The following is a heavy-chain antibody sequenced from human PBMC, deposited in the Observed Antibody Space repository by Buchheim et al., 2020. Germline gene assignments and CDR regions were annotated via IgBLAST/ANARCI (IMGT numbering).Heavy chain of an antibody. D-gene: IGHD3-3*01. CDR3: ARALYDFWSGYYTSNWFDP. V-gene: IGHV4-31*03. CDR2: ISYSGTT. CDR1: GGSITSGGYY. J-gene: IGHJ5*02. Sequence: QVQLQESGPGLVKPSETLSLTCTVSGGSITSGGYYWSWIRQFPGKGLEWIGNISYSGTTYYNPSLKSRFTLSVDTSKNQFSLRLSSVTAADTAVYYCARALYDFWSGYYTSNWFDPWGQGTL.